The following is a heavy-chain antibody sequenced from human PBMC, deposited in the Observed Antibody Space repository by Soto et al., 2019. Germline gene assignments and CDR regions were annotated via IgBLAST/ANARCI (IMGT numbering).Heavy chain of an antibody. CDR3: ASAPAARPSSFDY. J-gene: IGHJ4*02. Sequence: ASXKVSCKASGYTFTGYYMHWVRQAPGQGLEWMGWINPNSGGTNYAQKFQGWVTMTRDTSISTAYMELSRLRSDDTAVYYCASAPAARPSSFDYWGPGTLVTVSS. CDR1: GYTFTGYY. D-gene: IGHD6-13*01. V-gene: IGHV1-2*04. CDR2: INPNSGGT.